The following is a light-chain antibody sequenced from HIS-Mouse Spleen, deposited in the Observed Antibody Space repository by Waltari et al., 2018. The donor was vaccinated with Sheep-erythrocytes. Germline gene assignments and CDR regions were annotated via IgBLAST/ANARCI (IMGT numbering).Light chain of an antibody. Sequence: DIVMTQSPDSLAVSLGERATINCKSSQSVLYSSNNNNYLAWYQQKPGQPPKRLSYWASTRESGVPDRFSGSGSGTDFTLTISSLQAEDVAVYYCQQYYSTPLTFGGGTKVEIK. CDR2: WAS. CDR1: QSVLYSSNNNNY. CDR3: QQYYSTPLT. J-gene: IGKJ4*01. V-gene: IGKV4-1*01.